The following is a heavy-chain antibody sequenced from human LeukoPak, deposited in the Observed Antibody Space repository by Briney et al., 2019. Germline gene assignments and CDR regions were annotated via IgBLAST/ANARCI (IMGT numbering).Heavy chain of an antibody. V-gene: IGHV3-48*04. Sequence: GGSLRLSCAASGFTFSSYSMNWVRQAPGKGLEWVSYISSNSSTIYYADSVKGRFTISRDNAKNSLYLQMNSLRAEDTAVYYCARLVFERADYWGQGTLVTVSS. CDR1: GFTFSSYS. CDR3: ARLVFERADY. J-gene: IGHJ4*02. CDR2: ISSNSSTI. D-gene: IGHD1-1*01.